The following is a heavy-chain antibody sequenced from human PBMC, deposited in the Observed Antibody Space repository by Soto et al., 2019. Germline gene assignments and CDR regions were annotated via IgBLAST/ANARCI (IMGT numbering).Heavy chain of an antibody. CDR1: GFTFNSFA. Sequence: PGGSLRLSCAASGFTFNSFAMSWVRQAPGKGLEWVSAISGSGGSTYYADSVKGRFTISRDNSKNTLYLQMNSLRAEDTAVYYCAKDPTIAVAGHIDYWGQGTLVTVSS. J-gene: IGHJ4*02. V-gene: IGHV3-23*01. CDR3: AKDPTIAVAGHIDY. D-gene: IGHD6-19*01. CDR2: ISGSGGST.